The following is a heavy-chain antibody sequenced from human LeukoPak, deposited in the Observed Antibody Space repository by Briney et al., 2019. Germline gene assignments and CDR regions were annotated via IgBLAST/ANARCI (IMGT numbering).Heavy chain of an antibody. CDR1: GGSIINRSYY. V-gene: IGHV4-39*01. CDR2: IYYSGTT. J-gene: IGHJ6*03. Sequence: SETLSLTCTVSGGSIINRSYYWDWIRQPPGKGLEWIGSIYYSGTTYYNPSLKSRVTISVDASKNQFSLKLSSVTAADTAVYCCVARNGDYSYMDVWGKGTTVTVSS. D-gene: IGHD1-1*01. CDR3: VARNGDYSYMDV.